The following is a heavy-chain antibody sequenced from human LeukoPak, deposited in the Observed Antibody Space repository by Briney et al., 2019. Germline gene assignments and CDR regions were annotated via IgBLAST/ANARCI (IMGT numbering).Heavy chain of an antibody. V-gene: IGHV1-46*01. CDR3: ARDPSGDFWSGPGY. J-gene: IGHJ4*02. CDR1: GYTFTTYY. D-gene: IGHD3/OR15-3a*01. Sequence: ASVKVSCKASGYTFTTYYVHWVRQAPGQGLEWMGIINPTGGSTVCAHNFQGRVTMTRDTSTSTVYMDLSSLRSEDTAVYYCARDPSGDFWSGPGYWGQGTLVTVSS. CDR2: INPTGGST.